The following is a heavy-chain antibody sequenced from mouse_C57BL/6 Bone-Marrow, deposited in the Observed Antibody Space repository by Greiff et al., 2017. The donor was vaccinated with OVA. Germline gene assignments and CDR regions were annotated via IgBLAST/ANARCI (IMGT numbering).Heavy chain of an antibody. CDR2: IYPRSGNT. V-gene: IGHV1-81*01. J-gene: IGHJ3*01. D-gene: IGHD2-3*01. CDR1: GYTFTSYG. Sequence: VQLQQSGAELARPGASVKLSCKASGYTFTSYGISWVKQRTGQGLEWIGEIYPRSGNTYYNEKFKGKATLTADKSSSTAYMELRSLTSEDSAVYFCARSYVGYYRFAYWGQGTLVTVSA. CDR3: ARSYVGYYRFAY.